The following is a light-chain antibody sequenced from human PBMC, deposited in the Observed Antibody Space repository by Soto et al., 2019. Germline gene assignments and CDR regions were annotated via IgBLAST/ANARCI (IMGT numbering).Light chain of an antibody. Sequence: EIVLTQSPGTLSLSPGGRATLSCRASQSVRSSYLAWYQQRPGQAPRLLIFGASFRATGIPDRVSGSGSGTDFTLTISRLEPEDLAVYYCQHYGSPLTFGGGTKVEIK. CDR2: GAS. CDR1: QSVRSSY. V-gene: IGKV3-20*01. CDR3: QHYGSPLT. J-gene: IGKJ4*01.